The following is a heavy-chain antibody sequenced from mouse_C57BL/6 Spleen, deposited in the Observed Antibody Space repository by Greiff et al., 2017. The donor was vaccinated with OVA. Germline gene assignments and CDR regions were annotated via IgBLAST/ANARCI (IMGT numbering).Heavy chain of an antibody. CDR3: ARRGYDGYYEAY. D-gene: IGHD2-3*01. J-gene: IGHJ3*01. V-gene: IGHV1-52*01. CDR1: GYTFTSYW. CDR2: IDPSDSET. Sequence: VQLQQPGAELVRPGSSVKLSCTASGYTFTSYWMHWVKQRPIQGLEWIGNIDPSDSETHYNQKFKDKATLTVDKSSSTAYMQLSSLTSEDSAVYYCARRGYDGYYEAYWGQGTLVTVSA.